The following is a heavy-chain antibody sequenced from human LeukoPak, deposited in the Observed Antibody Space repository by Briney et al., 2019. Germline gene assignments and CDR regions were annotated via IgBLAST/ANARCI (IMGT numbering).Heavy chain of an antibody. Sequence: SGGSLRLSCAASGFTFSSYWMSWVRQAPGKWLEWVANIKQDGSEKYYVDSVKGRFTISRDNAKNSLYLQMNSLRAEDTAVYYCARANMITFPGTFGYWGQGTLVTVSS. CDR3: ARANMITFPGTFGY. D-gene: IGHD3-16*01. J-gene: IGHJ4*02. CDR2: IKQDGSEK. CDR1: GFTFSSYW. V-gene: IGHV3-7*01.